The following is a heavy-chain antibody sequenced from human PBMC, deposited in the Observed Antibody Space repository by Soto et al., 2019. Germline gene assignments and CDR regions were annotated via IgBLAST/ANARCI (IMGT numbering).Heavy chain of an antibody. J-gene: IGHJ4*02. Sequence: SETLSLTCTVSGGSISTYYWSWIRQPPGKGLEWIGYIYYSGSTNYNPSLKSRVTMSVDTSRNQFSLKLSSVTAADTAVYYCARSGYYDSSGYYYYYWGQGTLVTV. CDR3: ARSGYYDSSGYYYYY. CDR2: IYYSGST. CDR1: GGSISTYY. D-gene: IGHD3-22*01. V-gene: IGHV4-59*01.